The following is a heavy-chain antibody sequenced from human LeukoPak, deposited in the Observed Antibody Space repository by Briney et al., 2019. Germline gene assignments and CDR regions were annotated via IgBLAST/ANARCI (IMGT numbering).Heavy chain of an antibody. Sequence: SETLSLTCTVSGGSISSYYWSWIRQPPGKGLEWIGYIYYSGSTNCNPSLKSRVTISVDTSKNQFSLKLSSVTAADTAVYYCARMAYSSGWYRIDYWGQGTLVTVSS. CDR1: GGSISSYY. J-gene: IGHJ4*02. CDR2: IYYSGST. D-gene: IGHD6-19*01. CDR3: ARMAYSSGWYRIDY. V-gene: IGHV4-59*01.